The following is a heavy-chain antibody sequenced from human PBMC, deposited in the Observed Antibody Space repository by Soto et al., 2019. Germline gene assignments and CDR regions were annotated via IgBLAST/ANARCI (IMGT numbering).Heavy chain of an antibody. D-gene: IGHD1-26*01. Sequence: ASVKVSCKASGYTFTSYGISWVRQAPGQGLEWMGWFSAYNGNTNYAQKLQGRVTMTTDTSTSTAYMELRSLRSDDTAVYYCARIGRGSYWGVFDPWGQGTLVTVSS. J-gene: IGHJ5*02. CDR1: GYTFTSYG. CDR2: FSAYNGNT. CDR3: ARIGRGSYWGVFDP. V-gene: IGHV1-18*01.